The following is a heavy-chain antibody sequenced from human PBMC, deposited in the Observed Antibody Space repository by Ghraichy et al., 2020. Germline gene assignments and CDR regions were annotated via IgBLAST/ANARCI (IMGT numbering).Heavy chain of an antibody. CDR3: ARGQGITIFGVVIRAYNWFDP. D-gene: IGHD3-3*01. V-gene: IGHV4-34*01. Sequence: SETLSLTCAVYGGSFSGYYWSWIRQPPGKGLEWIGEINHSGSTNYNPSLKSRVTISVDTSKNQFSLKLSSVTAADTAVYYCARGQGITIFGVVIRAYNWFDPWGQGTLVTVSS. J-gene: IGHJ5*02. CDR1: GGSFSGYY. CDR2: INHSGST.